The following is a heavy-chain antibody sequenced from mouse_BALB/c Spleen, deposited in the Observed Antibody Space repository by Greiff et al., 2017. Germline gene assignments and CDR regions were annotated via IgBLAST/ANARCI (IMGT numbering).Heavy chain of an antibody. CDR1: GYSITSDYA. CDR3: ARSGGNYYFDY. D-gene: IGHD2-1*01. CDR2: ISYSGST. V-gene: IGHV3-2*02. Sequence: EVQRVESGPGLVKPSQSLSLTCTVTGYSITSDYAWNWIRQFPGNKLEWMGYISYSGSTSYNPSLKSRISITRDTSKNQFFLQLNSVTTEDTATYYCARSGGNYYFDYWGQGTTLTVSS. J-gene: IGHJ2*01.